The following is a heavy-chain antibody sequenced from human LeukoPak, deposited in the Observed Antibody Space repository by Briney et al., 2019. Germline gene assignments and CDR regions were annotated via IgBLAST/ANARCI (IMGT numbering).Heavy chain of an antibody. V-gene: IGHV3-7*01. J-gene: IGHJ4*02. CDR3: AREDGYCSGGNCYSYFDS. Sequence: GGSLRLSCAASGFTFNHFWMSWIRQAPGKGLEWVAYIKKTGGETYYVDSVKGRFTITRDNTRNSLFLQMYSLRAEDTAVYFCAREDGYCSGGNCYSYFDSWGQGTLVTVSA. D-gene: IGHD2-15*01. CDR2: IKKTGGET. CDR1: GFTFNHFW.